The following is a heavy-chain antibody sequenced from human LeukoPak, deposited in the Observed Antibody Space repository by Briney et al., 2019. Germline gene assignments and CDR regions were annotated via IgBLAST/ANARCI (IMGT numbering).Heavy chain of an antibody. J-gene: IGHJ4*02. Sequence: GGSLRLSCAASGFTFSSYGMSWVRQAPGKGLEWVSAISGSGGRTYYADSVKGRFTISRDNSKNTLYLQMNSLRAEDTAVYYCAKDRRTTVTTFNYWGQGTLVTVSS. CDR1: GFTFSSYG. CDR3: AKDRRTTVTTFNY. D-gene: IGHD4-17*01. CDR2: ISGSGGRT. V-gene: IGHV3-23*01.